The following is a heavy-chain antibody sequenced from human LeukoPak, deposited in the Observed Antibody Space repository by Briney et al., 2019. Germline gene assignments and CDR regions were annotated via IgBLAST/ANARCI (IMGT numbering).Heavy chain of an antibody. CDR1: GGSISYYY. Sequence: SETLSLTCTVSGGSISYYYWSWIRQPPGKGLEWIGEINHSGSTNYNPSLKSRVTISVDTSKNQFSLKLSSVTAADTAVYYCARGPYGYDFWSGYSLGAFDIWGQGTMVTVSS. CDR2: INHSGST. V-gene: IGHV4-34*01. D-gene: IGHD3-3*01. CDR3: ARGPYGYDFWSGYSLGAFDI. J-gene: IGHJ3*02.